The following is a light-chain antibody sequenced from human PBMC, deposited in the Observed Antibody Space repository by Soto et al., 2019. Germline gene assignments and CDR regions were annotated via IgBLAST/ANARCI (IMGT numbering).Light chain of an antibody. CDR3: QSYDSSLSSWV. Sequence: QAVVTQPPSVSGAPGQRVTISCTGSSSNIGAGYDVNWYQQLPGTAPKLLIYGNINRPSGVPDRFSGSKSGTSASLAITGLQAEDEADYYCQSYDSSLSSWVFGGGTQLTVL. J-gene: IGLJ3*02. CDR1: SSNIGAGYD. CDR2: GNI. V-gene: IGLV1-40*01.